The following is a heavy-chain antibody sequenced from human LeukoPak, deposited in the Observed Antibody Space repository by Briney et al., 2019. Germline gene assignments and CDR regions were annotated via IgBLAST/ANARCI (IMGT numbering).Heavy chain of an antibody. CDR1: GFTFSSYG. Sequence: GGSLRLSCAASGFTFSSYGMHWVRQAPGKGLEWVAFIRYDGSNKYYADSVKGRFTISRDNSKNTLYLQMNSLRAEDTAVYFCAKEWRYSSSWYQYYFDHWGQGTLVTVSS. CDR2: IRYDGSNK. CDR3: AKEWRYSSSWYQYYFDH. D-gene: IGHD6-13*01. V-gene: IGHV3-30*02. J-gene: IGHJ4*02.